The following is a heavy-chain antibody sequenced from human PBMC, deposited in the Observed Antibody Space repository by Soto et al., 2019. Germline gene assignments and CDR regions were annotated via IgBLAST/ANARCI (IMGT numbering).Heavy chain of an antibody. Sequence: GGSLRLSCAASGFTFSSYWMSWVRQAPGKGLEWVANIKQDGSEKYYVDSVKGRFTISRDNAKNSLYLQMNSLRAEDTAVYYCARLPYDFWSGYYFDYWGQGTLVTVSS. V-gene: IGHV3-7*01. CDR2: IKQDGSEK. CDR1: GFTFSSYW. D-gene: IGHD3-3*01. CDR3: ARLPYDFWSGYYFDY. J-gene: IGHJ4*02.